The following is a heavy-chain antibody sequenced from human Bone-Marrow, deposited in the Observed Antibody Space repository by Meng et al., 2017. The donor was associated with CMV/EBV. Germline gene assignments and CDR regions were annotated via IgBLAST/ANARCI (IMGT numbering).Heavy chain of an antibody. CDR1: GGSISSYY. Sequence: GSLRLSCTVSGGSISSYYWSWIRQPPGKGLEWIGYIYYSGSTNYNPSLKSRVTISVDTSKNQFSLKLSSVTAADTAVYYCARAVEGLWSGSEFDPWGQGTLVTVSS. V-gene: IGHV4-59*01. J-gene: IGHJ5*02. CDR2: IYYSGST. CDR3: ARAVEGLWSGSEFDP. D-gene: IGHD3-3*01.